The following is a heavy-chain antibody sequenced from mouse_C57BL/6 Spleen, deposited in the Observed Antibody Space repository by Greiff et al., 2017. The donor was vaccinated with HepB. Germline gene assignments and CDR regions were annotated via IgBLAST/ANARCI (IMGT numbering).Heavy chain of an antibody. CDR2: ISYDGSN. Sequence: EVQLQQSGPGLVKPSQSLSLTCSVTGYSITSGYYWNWIRQFPGNKLEWMGYISYDGSNNYNPSLKNRISITRDTSKNQFFLKLNSVTTEDTATYYCARGDSNYVDYWGQGTTLTVSS. CDR1: GYSITSGYY. J-gene: IGHJ2*01. CDR3: ARGDSNYVDY. V-gene: IGHV3-6*01. D-gene: IGHD2-5*01.